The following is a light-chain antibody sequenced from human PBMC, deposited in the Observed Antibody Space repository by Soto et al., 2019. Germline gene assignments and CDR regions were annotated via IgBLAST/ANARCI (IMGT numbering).Light chain of an antibody. CDR3: QSYDSSLSGSV. Sequence: QSVLTQPPSVSGALGQRVTISCTGSSSNIGAGYGVHWYQQLPGTAPKLLIYGNSNRPSGVPDRFSGSKSGTSASLAITGLQAEDEADYYCQSYDSSLSGSVFGGGTNLTVL. CDR1: SSNIGAGYG. J-gene: IGLJ3*02. V-gene: IGLV1-40*01. CDR2: GNS.